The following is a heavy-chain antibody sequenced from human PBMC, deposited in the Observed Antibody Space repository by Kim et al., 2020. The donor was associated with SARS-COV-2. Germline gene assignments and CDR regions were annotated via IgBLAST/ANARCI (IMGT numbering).Heavy chain of an antibody. CDR2: ISGSGAST. CDR3: AKGTRGVATVARY. Sequence: GGSLRLSCAGSGLTFNNYAMSWVRQAPGKGLEWVSAISGSGASTYYADSVKGRFTISRDNSKNTLYLQMDSLRAEDTAVYYCAKGTRGVATVARYWGQGTLVTVSS. J-gene: IGHJ4*02. D-gene: IGHD4-17*01. V-gene: IGHV3-23*01. CDR1: GLTFNNYA.